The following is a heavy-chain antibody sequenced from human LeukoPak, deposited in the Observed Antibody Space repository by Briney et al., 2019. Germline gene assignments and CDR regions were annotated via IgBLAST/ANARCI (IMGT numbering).Heavy chain of an antibody. CDR1: GFTFSSYA. CDR2: ISSSSSTI. D-gene: IGHD2-2*01. CDR3: ARASLFQLLSPGPQYYYYYGMDV. Sequence: PGGSLSLSCAASGFTFSSYAMHWVRQAPGKGLEWVSYISSSSSTIYYADSVKGRFTISRDNAKNSLYLQMNSLRDEDTAVYYCARASLFQLLSPGPQYYYYYGMDVWGQGTTVTVSS. V-gene: IGHV3-48*02. J-gene: IGHJ6*02.